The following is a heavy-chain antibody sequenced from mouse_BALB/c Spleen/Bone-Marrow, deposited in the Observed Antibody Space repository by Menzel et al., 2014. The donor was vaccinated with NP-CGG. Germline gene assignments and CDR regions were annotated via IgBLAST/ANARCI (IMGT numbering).Heavy chain of an antibody. V-gene: IGHV2-9*02. D-gene: IGHD2-1*01. CDR2: IWAGGTT. J-gene: IGHJ4*01. Sequence: VQLVESGPGLVAPSQSLSITCTVSGFSLXNYGVHWVRQPPGKGLEWLGIIWAGGTTNYNSALMSRLSITKDNSKSQVFLKMNSLQTDDTAMYYCARDRGYGNGAMDCWGQGTSVTVSS. CDR3: ARDRGYGNGAMDC. CDR1: GFSLXNYG.